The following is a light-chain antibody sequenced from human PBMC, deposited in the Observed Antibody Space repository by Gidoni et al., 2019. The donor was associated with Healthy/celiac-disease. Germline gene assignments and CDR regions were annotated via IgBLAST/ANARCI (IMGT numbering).Light chain of an antibody. Sequence: IVLTQSPGTLSLSPGETATLSCRASQSVSSSYLAWYKQKPGQAPSLLIYGASSSATGIPDRFSGSGSGTDFALTISRLEPEAFAVYYCQRYGSSPPSFTFGPGTKVEIK. CDR1: QSVSSSY. V-gene: IGKV3-20*01. CDR3: QRYGSSPPSFT. J-gene: IGKJ3*01. CDR2: GAS.